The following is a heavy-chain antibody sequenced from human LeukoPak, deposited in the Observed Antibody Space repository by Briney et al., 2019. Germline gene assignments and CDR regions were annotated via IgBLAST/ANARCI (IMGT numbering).Heavy chain of an antibody. V-gene: IGHV3-23*01. J-gene: IGHJ4*02. CDR3: AKAGASGDYDFWSGYPPAYFDY. Sequence: GGSLRLSCAASGFTFSSYAMSWVRQAPGKGLEWVSAISGSGGSTYYADSVKGRFTISRDNSKNTLYLQMNSLRAEDTAVYYCAKAGASGDYDFWSGYPPAYFDYWGQGTLVTVSS. CDR1: GFTFSSYA. CDR2: ISGSGGST. D-gene: IGHD3-3*01.